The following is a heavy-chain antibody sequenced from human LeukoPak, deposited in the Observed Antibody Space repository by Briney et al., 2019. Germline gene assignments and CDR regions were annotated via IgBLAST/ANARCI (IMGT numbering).Heavy chain of an antibody. J-gene: IGHJ4*02. Sequence: GGSLRLSCVASGFALSDYSMTWVRQAPGKGLEWVSSISRSGKYSHDADSGKGRFTISRDNAKSSLYLDMTNLRAEDTAVYYCARVYGGTGAAFDYWGQGTLLTVSS. V-gene: IGHV3-21*01. D-gene: IGHD4-23*01. CDR2: ISRSGKYS. CDR3: ARVYGGTGAAFDY. CDR1: GFALSDYS.